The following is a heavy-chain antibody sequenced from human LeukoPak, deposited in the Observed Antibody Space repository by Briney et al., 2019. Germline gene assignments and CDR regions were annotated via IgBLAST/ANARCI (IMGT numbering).Heavy chain of an antibody. V-gene: IGHV4-59*11. CDR2: IYYSGST. CDR3: ARGLSNYGDYYYYYYMDV. D-gene: IGHD4-11*01. J-gene: IGHJ6*03. Sequence: PPETLSLTCTVSGGSISSHYWSWIRQPPGKGLEWIGYIYYSGSTNYNPSLKSRVTISVDTSKNQFSLKLSSVTAADTAVYYCARGLSNYGDYYYYYYMDVWGKGTTVTVSS. CDR1: GGSISSHY.